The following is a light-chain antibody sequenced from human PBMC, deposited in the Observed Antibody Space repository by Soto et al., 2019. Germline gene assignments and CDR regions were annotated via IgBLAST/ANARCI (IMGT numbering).Light chain of an antibody. CDR1: QSVSSSY. CDR3: QQYGSSPFT. Sequence: EIVLTQSPGTLPLSPGERATLSCRASQSVSSSYLVWYQQKPGPAPRPLIYGASSRATGIPDRFSGSGSGTDFTLTISRLEAEDFAVYYCQQYGSSPFTFGQGTKLEIK. CDR2: GAS. J-gene: IGKJ2*01. V-gene: IGKV3-20*01.